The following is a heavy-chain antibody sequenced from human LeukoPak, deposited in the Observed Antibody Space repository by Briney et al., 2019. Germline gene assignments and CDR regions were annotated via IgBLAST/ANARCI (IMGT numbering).Heavy chain of an antibody. CDR1: GFTFSSYA. CDR3: AHQKGYSYYFDY. D-gene: IGHD3-22*01. V-gene: IGHV3-23*01. CDR2: ISGSGGST. Sequence: GGSLRLSCVASGFTFSSYAMSWVRQAPGKGLEWVSAISGSGGSTYYADSVKGRFTISRDNSKNTLYLQMNSLRAEDTAVYYCAHQKGYSYYFDYWGQGTLVTVSS. J-gene: IGHJ4*02.